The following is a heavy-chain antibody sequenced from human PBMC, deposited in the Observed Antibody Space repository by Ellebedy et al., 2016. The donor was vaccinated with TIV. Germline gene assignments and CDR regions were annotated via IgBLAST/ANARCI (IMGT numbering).Heavy chain of an antibody. CDR3: ARGTWNFKFYFDL. CDR1: AGSFTDHY. CDR2: IYYTGST. V-gene: IGHV4-59*11. J-gene: IGHJ2*01. Sequence: SETLSLTXTVSAGSFTDHYCSWIRQPPGGGLEWIGYIYYTGSTIYNPSLKSRVTISVDKSKNQFSLRLNSMTAADTAVYYCARGTWNFKFYFDLWGRGTPVTVSS. D-gene: IGHD1-7*01.